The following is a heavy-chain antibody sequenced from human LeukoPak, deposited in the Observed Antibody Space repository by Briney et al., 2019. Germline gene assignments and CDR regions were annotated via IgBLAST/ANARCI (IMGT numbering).Heavy chain of an antibody. CDR3: GKGGGA. J-gene: IGHJ5*02. V-gene: IGHV3-23*01. D-gene: IGHD3-16*01. CDR1: GFTFSSYS. Sequence: GGSLRLSCAVSGFTFSSYSMNWVRQAPGKGLEWVSAIGGRGGSTYYADSLGGRFTISRDNSKDMLYLQMNSLKVEDTATYYCGKGGGAWGQGNKVTVSS. CDR2: IGGRGGST.